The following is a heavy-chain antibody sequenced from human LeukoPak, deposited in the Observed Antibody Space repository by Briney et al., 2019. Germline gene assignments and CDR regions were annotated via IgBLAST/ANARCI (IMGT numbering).Heavy chain of an antibody. Sequence: PGGSLRLSCAASGFTFSSYWMPWVRQAPGKGLVWVPRIYTDGSSTSYADSVEGRFTISRDNAENTLYLQMTSLRAEDTAVYHCARGLRNDYGDYGPDYWGQGTLVTVSS. J-gene: IGHJ4*02. V-gene: IGHV3-74*01. CDR2: IYTDGSST. CDR1: GFTFSSYW. D-gene: IGHD4-17*01. CDR3: ARGLRNDYGDYGPDY.